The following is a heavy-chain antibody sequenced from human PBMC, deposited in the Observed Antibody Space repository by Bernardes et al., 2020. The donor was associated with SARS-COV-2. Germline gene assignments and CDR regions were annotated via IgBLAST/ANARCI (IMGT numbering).Heavy chain of an antibody. CDR2: ISGDTDDT. J-gene: IGHJ4*02. CDR1: GFTLSSYA. CDR3: AKDYCGGDCDFFDY. Sequence: VSLRLSCAASGFTLSSYAMSWVRQAPGKGLEWVSGISGDTDDTYYADSVKGRFTISRDNSVNTLFLQMSSLGAEDTAVYFCAKDYCGGDCDFFDYWGQGTLVSVSS. D-gene: IGHD2-21*02. V-gene: IGHV3-23*01.